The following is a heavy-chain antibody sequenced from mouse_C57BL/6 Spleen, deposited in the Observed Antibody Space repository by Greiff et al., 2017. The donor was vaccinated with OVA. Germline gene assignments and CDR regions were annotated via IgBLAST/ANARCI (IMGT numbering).Heavy chain of an antibody. Sequence: DVKLVESGGGLVKPGGSLKLSCAASGFTFSDYGMHWVRQAPEKGLEWVAYISSGSSTIYYADTVKGRFTISRDNAKNTLFLQMTSLRSEDTAMYYCARTTVVAPGAYWGQGTLVTVSA. CDR2: ISSGSSTI. D-gene: IGHD1-1*01. J-gene: IGHJ3*01. CDR3: ARTTVVAPGAY. CDR1: GFTFSDYG. V-gene: IGHV5-17*01.